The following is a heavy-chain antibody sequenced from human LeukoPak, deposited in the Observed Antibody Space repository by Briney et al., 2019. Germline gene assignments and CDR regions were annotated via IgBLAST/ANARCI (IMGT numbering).Heavy chain of an antibody. D-gene: IGHD1-14*01. CDR1: GGSISSYY. CDR2: IYYSGST. J-gene: IGHJ3*02. V-gene: IGHV4-59*01. Sequence: SETLSLTCTVSGGSISSYYWSWIRQPPGKGLEWIGYIYYSGSTNYNPSLKSRVTISVDTSENQFSLKLSSVTAADTAVYYCTTVTPFGAFDIWGQGTMVTVSS. CDR3: TTVTPFGAFDI.